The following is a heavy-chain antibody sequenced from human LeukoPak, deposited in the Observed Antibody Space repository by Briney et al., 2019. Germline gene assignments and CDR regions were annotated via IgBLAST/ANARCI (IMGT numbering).Heavy chain of an antibody. CDR1: GLTFSSHW. CDR3: VKASSSSPQYNWFDA. D-gene: IGHD6-6*01. J-gene: IGHJ5*02. V-gene: IGHV3-74*01. Sequence: GGSLRLSCAASGLTFSSHWMHWVHQAPGKGLVWVSRITNDGSSTTYADSVKGRFTISRDNSKNTLYLQMNSLRAEDTALYYCVKASSSSPQYNWFDAWGQGTLVTVSS. CDR2: ITNDGSST.